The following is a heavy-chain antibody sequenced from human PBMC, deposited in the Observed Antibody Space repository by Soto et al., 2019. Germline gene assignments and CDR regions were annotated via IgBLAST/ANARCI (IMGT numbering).Heavy chain of an antibody. CDR2: ISGSGGST. CDR1: GFTFSSYA. CDR3: AKNPYDSSGYLDY. J-gene: IGHJ4*02. Sequence: GVSLRLSCAASGFTFSSYAMSWVRQAPGKGLEWVSAISGSGGSTYYADSVKGRFTISRDNSKNTLYLQMNSLRAEDTAVYYCAKNPYDSSGYLDYWGQGTLVTVSS. D-gene: IGHD3-22*01. V-gene: IGHV3-23*01.